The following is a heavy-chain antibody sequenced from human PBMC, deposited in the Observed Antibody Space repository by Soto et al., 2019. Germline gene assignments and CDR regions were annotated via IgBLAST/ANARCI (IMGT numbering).Heavy chain of an antibody. D-gene: IGHD2-2*01. Sequence: SQTLSHTCAISGDSVSSNSAAWNWIRQSPSRGLEWLGRTYYRSKWYNDYAVSVKSRITINPDTTKNQFSLQLNSVTPEDTAVYYCARVSCSRTSCYGGGFGYYYYGMDVWGQGTTVTVSS. CDR1: GDSVSSNSAA. CDR2: TYYRSKWYN. V-gene: IGHV6-1*01. CDR3: ARVSCSRTSCYGGGFGYYYYGMDV. J-gene: IGHJ6*02.